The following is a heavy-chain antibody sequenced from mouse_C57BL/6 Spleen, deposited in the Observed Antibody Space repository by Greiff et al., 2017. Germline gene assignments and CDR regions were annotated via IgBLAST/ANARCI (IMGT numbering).Heavy chain of an antibody. CDR2: ISNGGGRT. V-gene: IGHV5-12*01. Sequence: EVQGVESGGGLVQPGASLKLSCAASGFTFSDYYMYWVRQTPEKRLEWVAYISNGGGRTYYPDTVKGRFTLARDNANNTLYLQLSRLKSEDTAMYYCSRHSSGVDYWGQGTTLTVSS. CDR1: GFTFSDYY. J-gene: IGHJ2*01. D-gene: IGHD1-1*01. CDR3: SRHSSGVDY.